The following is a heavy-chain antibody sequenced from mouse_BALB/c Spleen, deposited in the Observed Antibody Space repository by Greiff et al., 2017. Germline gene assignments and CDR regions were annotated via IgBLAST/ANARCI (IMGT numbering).Heavy chain of an antibody. V-gene: IGHV5-12-2*01. J-gene: IGHJ4*01. D-gene: IGHD6-5*01. CDR1: GFTFSSYT. Sequence: EVQRVESGGGLVQPGGSLKLSCAASGFTFSSYTMSWVRQTPEKRLEWVAYISNGGGSTYYPDTVKGRFTISRDNAKNTLYLQLSSLKSEDTAMYYCEGQAYTRAMDYGGQGTSVTVSS. CDR3: EGQAYTRAMDY. CDR2: ISNGGGST.